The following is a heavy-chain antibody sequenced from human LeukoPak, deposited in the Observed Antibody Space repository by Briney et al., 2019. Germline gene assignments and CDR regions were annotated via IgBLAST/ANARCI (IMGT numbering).Heavy chain of an antibody. CDR2: IKSDGAGT. CDR1: GFSFSSFW. D-gene: IGHD4-17*01. J-gene: IGHJ4*02. Sequence: HPGGSLRLSCAASGFSFSSFWMHWVRQAPGKGLVWASGIKSDGAGTSYVDSVKGRFTISRDNAKNTLDLQMNSLRAEDTAVYYCARGGYGAYMGWGQGMLVTVSS. CDR3: ARGGYGAYMG. V-gene: IGHV3-74*01.